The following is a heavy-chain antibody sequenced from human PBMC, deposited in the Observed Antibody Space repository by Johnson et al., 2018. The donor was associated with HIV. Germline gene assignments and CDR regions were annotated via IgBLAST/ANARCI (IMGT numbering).Heavy chain of an antibody. Sequence: VKLVESGGALVQPGGSLRVSCAASGFTFSSYWMSWVRQAPGKGLEWVANIKQDGSEKDYVDSVKGRFTISRDNAKNSLYLQRNSLRAEDTAVYYGARAGGSDAFDIWGQGTMVTVSS. CDR3: ARAGGSDAFDI. CDR1: GFTFSSYW. CDR2: IKQDGSEK. J-gene: IGHJ3*02. V-gene: IGHV3-7*01.